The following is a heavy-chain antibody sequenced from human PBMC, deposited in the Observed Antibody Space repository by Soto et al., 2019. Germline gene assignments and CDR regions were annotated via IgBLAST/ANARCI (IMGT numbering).Heavy chain of an antibody. Sequence: PGGSLRLSCAASGFTFSSYGMHWVRQAPGKGLEWVAVMSYDGSNKYYADSVKGRFTISRDNSKNTLYLQMNSLRAEDTAVYHCAKNQGVELVPLATVDWFDPWGQGSVVTVS. V-gene: IGHV3-30*18. CDR2: MSYDGSNK. CDR1: GFTFSSYG. CDR3: AKNQGVELVPLATVDWFDP. D-gene: IGHD1-26*01. J-gene: IGHJ5*02.